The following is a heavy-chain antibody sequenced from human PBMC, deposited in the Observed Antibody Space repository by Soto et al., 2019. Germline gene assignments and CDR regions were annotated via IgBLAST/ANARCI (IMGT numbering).Heavy chain of an antibody. Sequence: GGSLRLSCAASGFTFSSYGMHWVRQAPGKGLEWVAVIWYGGSNKYYADSVKGRFTISRDNSKNTLYLQMNSLRAEDTAVYYCARDLNYDSSGYYDYYYYGMDVWGQGTTVTVSS. CDR1: GFTFSSYG. D-gene: IGHD3-22*01. V-gene: IGHV3-33*01. CDR2: IWYGGSNK. CDR3: ARDLNYDSSGYYDYYYYGMDV. J-gene: IGHJ6*02.